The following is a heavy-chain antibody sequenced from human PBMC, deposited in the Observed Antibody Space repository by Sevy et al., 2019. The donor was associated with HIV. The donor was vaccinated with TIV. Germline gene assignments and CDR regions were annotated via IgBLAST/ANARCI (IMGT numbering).Heavy chain of an antibody. J-gene: IGHJ3*02. CDR2: IHNSGDTT. CDR1: GFTFSNYG. V-gene: IGHV3-23*01. D-gene: IGHD6-13*01. CDR3: VKGGSISATGNDAFDI. Sequence: GGSLRLSCAASGFTFSNYGMNWVRQAPGKGLEWVSVIHNSGDTTYYADSVKGPFTISRDNSENTLYLQMNSLRAEDTAVYYCVKGGSISATGNDAFDIWGQGTMVTVSS.